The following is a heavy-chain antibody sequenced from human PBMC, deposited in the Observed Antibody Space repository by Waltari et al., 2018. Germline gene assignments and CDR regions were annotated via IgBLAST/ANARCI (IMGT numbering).Heavy chain of an antibody. CDR2: MKSKSNGERT. Sequence: EVQMVESGGGLVRPGQSLRLSCVASGFTFAPAWLPGVLQAPGKGREWVGRMKSKSNGERTYFAAPVKGRFTISRDNSKNTVYLQMNSLKTEDTALYYCTTLDAPWGGGWGQGTLVTVSS. V-gene: IGHV3-15*01. CDR3: TTLDAPWGGG. CDR1: GFTFAPAW. D-gene: IGHD3-16*01. J-gene: IGHJ4*02.